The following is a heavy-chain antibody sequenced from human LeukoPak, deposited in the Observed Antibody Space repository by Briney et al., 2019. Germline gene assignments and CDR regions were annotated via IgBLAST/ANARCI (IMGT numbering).Heavy chain of an antibody. D-gene: IGHD2-21*02. Sequence: SETLSLTCAVSGGSISTNNWWTWVRQPPGKGLEWIGEIHHSGSTDYNPSLKSRVTISPDKSKNQFSLTLTSVTAADTAVYYCARDHYHKIHSVMVTAPDYWGQGTLVIVSS. CDR2: IHHSGST. V-gene: IGHV4-4*02. J-gene: IGHJ4*02. CDR3: ARDHYHKIHSVMVTAPDY. CDR1: GGSISTNNW.